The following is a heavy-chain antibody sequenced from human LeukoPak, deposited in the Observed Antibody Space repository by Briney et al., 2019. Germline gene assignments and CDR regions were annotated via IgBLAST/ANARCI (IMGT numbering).Heavy chain of an antibody. V-gene: IGHV4-61*02. J-gene: IGHJ3*02. CDR1: GGSISSGDYY. CDR2: IYTSGST. CDR3: ARDHSPLQYGDLPQTTFFAFDI. D-gene: IGHD4-17*01. Sequence: KPSQTLSLTCTVSGGSISSGDYYWSWIRQPAGKGLEWIGRIYTSGSTNYNPSLKSRVTISVDTSKNQFSLKLSSVTAADTAVYYCARDHSPLQYGDLPQTTFFAFDIWGQGTMVTVSS.